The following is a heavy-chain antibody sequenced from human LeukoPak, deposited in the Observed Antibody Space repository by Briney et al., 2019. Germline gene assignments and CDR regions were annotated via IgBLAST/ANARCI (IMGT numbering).Heavy chain of an antibody. CDR3: AREIFGSLSYPDF. CDR2: IWHDGSHK. CDR1: GFAFNTYD. J-gene: IGHJ4*02. V-gene: IGHV3-33*01. D-gene: IGHD3-3*01. Sequence: GGCLRLSCAAWGFAFNTYDMQGVRQARGQGLEWGALIWHDGSHKFCTNSVRGQFTISRDNSKNTVSLQLNNLRPEDTAVYYCAREIFGSLSYPDFWGQGTLVTVSS.